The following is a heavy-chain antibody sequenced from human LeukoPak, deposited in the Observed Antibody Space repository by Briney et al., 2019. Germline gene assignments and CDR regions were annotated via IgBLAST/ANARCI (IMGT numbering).Heavy chain of an antibody. D-gene: IGHD3-10*01. Sequence: SETLSLTCTVSGGSISSYYWSWIRQPAGKGLEWIGRIYTSGSTNYNPSLKSRVTMSVDTSKNQFSLKLSSVTAADTAVYYCARARVTMVRGRNWFDPWGQGTLVTVSS. J-gene: IGHJ5*02. CDR2: IYTSGST. CDR3: ARARVTMVRGRNWFDP. V-gene: IGHV4-4*07. CDR1: GGSISSYY.